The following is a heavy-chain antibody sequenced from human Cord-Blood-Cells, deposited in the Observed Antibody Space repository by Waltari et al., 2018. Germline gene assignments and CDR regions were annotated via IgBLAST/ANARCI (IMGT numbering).Heavy chain of an antibody. CDR3: ARPGIAVAGDAFDI. J-gene: IGHJ3*02. V-gene: IGHV1-8*01. CDR2: MNPNSGNT. D-gene: IGHD6-19*01. CDR1: GYTFTSYD. Sequence: QVQLVQSGAEVKKPGASVKVSCKASGYTFTSYDINWVRQATGQGLEWMGCMNPNSGNTGYAQNVQGRVTMTRNTSISTAYMELSSLRSEDTAVYYCARPGIAVAGDAFDIWGQGTMVTVSS.